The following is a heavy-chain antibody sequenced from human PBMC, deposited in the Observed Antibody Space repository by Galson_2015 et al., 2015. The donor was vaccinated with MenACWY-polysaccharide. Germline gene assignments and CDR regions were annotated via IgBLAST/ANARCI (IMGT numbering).Heavy chain of an antibody. D-gene: IGHD6-19*01. CDR2: IYYSGST. Sequence: LSLTCTVSGGSISRYYWRWIRQPPGKGLEWIGYIYYSGSTNYNPSLKSRVTISVDTSKNQFSLKLSSVTAADTAVYYCARPYSSGEFDYWGQGTLVTVSS. J-gene: IGHJ4*02. V-gene: IGHV4-59*08. CDR1: GGSISRYY. CDR3: ARPYSSGEFDY.